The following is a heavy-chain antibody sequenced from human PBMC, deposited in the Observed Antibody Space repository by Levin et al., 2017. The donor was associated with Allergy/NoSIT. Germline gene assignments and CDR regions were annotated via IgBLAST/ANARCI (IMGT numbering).Heavy chain of an antibody. Sequence: GESLKISCAASGFTVSSNYMSWVRQAPGKGLEWVSVIYSDGSTYYADSVKGRFTISRDNSKNTLFLQMNSLRAEDTAVYYCARAGTIWSGSGDYGMDVWGQGTTVTVSS. V-gene: IGHV3-53*01. J-gene: IGHJ6*02. CDR2: IYSDGST. D-gene: IGHD3-3*01. CDR3: ARAGTIWSGSGDYGMDV. CDR1: GFTVSSNY.